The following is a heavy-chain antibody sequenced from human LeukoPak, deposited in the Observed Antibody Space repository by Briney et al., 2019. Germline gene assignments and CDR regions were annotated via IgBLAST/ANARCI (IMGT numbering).Heavy chain of an antibody. J-gene: IGHJ4*02. CDR3: ARGVIGTTTLQDF. CDR1: GGSFSGY. V-gene: IGHV4-34*01. Sequence: PSETLSLTCAVYGGSFSGYWNWIRQPPGKGLEWIGEINHRGSTNYNPSLKSRVTLSVDTSKKQFFLRLTSVTAADTAVHYCARGVIGTTTLQDFWGQGTLVTVSS. D-gene: IGHD1-20*01. CDR2: INHRGST.